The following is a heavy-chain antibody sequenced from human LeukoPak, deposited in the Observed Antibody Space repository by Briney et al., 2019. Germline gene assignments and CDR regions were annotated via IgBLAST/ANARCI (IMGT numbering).Heavy chain of an antibody. CDR3: ARDGLNGYGMDV. J-gene: IGHJ6*02. V-gene: IGHV4-31*01. CDR2: IYYSGST. CDR1: GGSISSGGYY. Sequence: SQTLSLTCTVSGGSISSGGYYWSWIRQHPGKGLEWIGYIYYSGSTYYNPSLKRLVTISVDTSKNQSSLKLSSVTAADTAVYYCARDGLNGYGMDVWGQGTTVTVSS. D-gene: IGHD3-16*01.